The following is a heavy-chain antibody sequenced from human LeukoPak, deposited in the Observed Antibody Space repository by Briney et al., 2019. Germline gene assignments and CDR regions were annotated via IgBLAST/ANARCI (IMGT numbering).Heavy chain of an antibody. V-gene: IGHV4-39*01. CDR2: IYYSGST. CDR3: ARQGTTSPQHYFYYHGMDV. Sequence: ETLSLTCTVSGGSISISNYYWGWIRQPPGRGLEWFGSIYYSGSTYYNPSLKSRVSISVDTSKNQFSLKLSSVTAADTAVYYCARQGTTSPQHYFYYHGMDVWGQGTTVTVSS. J-gene: IGHJ6*02. CDR1: GGSISISNYY. D-gene: IGHD2-2*01.